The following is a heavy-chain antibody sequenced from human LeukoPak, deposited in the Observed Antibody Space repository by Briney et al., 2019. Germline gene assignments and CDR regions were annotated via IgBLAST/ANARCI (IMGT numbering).Heavy chain of an antibody. J-gene: IGHJ6*03. CDR2: INHSGST. D-gene: IGHD6-6*01. CDR3: ARGRMAARPGFYYYYYMDV. V-gene: IGHV4-34*01. Sequence: PSETLTLACAVYGGSFSGYYWGWIRQAPGKGLEWIGEINHSGSTYYKPSLKSRVTISVDTSKNQLSLKLSSVTAADTAVYYCARGRMAARPGFYYYYYMDVWGKGTTVTVSS. CDR1: GGSFSGYY.